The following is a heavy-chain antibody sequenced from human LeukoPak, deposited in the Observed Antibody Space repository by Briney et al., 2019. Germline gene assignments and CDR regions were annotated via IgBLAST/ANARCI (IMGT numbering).Heavy chain of an antibody. V-gene: IGHV3-7*01. CDR1: GFTFSSYW. D-gene: IGHD4-17*01. CDR3: ARDGTVTTPNWFDP. Sequence: PGGSLRLSCAASGFTFSSYWMSWVRQAPGEGLEWVANIKQDGSEKYYVDSVKGRFTISRDNAKNSLYLQMNSLRAEDTAVYYCARDGTVTTPNWFDPWGQGTLVTVSS. J-gene: IGHJ5*02. CDR2: IKQDGSEK.